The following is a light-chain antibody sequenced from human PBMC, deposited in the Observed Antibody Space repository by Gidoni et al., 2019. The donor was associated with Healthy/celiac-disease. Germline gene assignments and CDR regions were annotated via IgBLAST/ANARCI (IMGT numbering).Light chain of an antibody. CDR2: GNS. J-gene: IGLJ1*01. CDR3: QSYDSSLSEYV. CDR1: SSNIWEGYD. V-gene: IGLV1-40*01. Sequence: QSVLTQPLAVSGAPGQRVTITCTGSSSNIWEGYDVHWYQQLPGTAPNLLISGNSNRPSGVPDRFSGSKSGTSAALAITGLQAEDEADYYCQSYDSSLSEYVFGTGTKVTVL.